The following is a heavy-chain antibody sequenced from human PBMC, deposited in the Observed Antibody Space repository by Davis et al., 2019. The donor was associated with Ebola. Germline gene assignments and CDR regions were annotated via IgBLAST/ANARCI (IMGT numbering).Heavy chain of an antibody. Sequence: GGSLRLSCAASGFTFSSYAMHWVRQAPGKGLEWVAVISYDGSNKYYADSVKGRFTISRDNSKNTLYLQMNSLKNEDTAVYYCARGLHLDFWGQGTLVTVSS. V-gene: IGHV3-30-3*01. D-gene: IGHD2-15*01. J-gene: IGHJ4*02. CDR2: ISYDGSNK. CDR1: GFTFSSYA. CDR3: ARGLHLDF.